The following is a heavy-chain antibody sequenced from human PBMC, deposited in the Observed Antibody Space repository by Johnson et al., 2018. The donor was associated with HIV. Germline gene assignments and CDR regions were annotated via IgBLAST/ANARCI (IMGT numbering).Heavy chain of an antibody. CDR2: ISSNGGST. Sequence: EQLVESGGGLVQPGGSLRLSCAASGFTFSSYAMHWVRQAPGKGLEYVSAISSNGGSTYYANSVKGRFTISRDNSKNTLYLQMNSLRAEDTAVYYCARAPHPQWQWLPPGAFDIWGQGTMVTVSS. D-gene: IGHD6-19*01. CDR1: GFTFSSYA. CDR3: ARAPHPQWQWLPPGAFDI. V-gene: IGHV3-64*01. J-gene: IGHJ3*02.